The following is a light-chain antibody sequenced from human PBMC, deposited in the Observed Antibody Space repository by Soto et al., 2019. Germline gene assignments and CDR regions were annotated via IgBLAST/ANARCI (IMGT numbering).Light chain of an antibody. J-gene: IGLJ3*02. CDR2: TND. Sequence: QSVLAQPPSASGAPGQRVTISCSGSTSNIGRNAVNWYQQFTGTAPKLLISTNDDRPSGVPDRFSGSKSGTSASLAISGLQSEDDADYYCAVWDDSLNAVVFGGGTKVTVL. CDR1: TSNIGRNA. V-gene: IGLV1-44*01. CDR3: AVWDDSLNAVV.